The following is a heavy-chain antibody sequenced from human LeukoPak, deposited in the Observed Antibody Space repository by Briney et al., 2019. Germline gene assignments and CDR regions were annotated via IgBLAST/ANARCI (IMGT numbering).Heavy chain of an antibody. CDR3: ARVLGAHRYGSIDH. J-gene: IGHJ4*02. CDR2: IYRSGST. D-gene: IGHD5-18*01. V-gene: IGHV3-66*01. Sequence: GGSLRLSCAASGFTVSSNYMSWIRQAPGKGLEWVSVIYRSGSTHYADSVKDRFIISRDNSKNTLYLQMNSLRAEDTAVYYCARVLGAHRYGSIDHWGQGTLVTVSS. CDR1: GFTVSSNY.